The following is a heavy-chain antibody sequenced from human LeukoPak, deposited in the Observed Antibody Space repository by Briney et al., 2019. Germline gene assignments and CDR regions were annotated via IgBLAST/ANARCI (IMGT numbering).Heavy chain of an antibody. V-gene: IGHV4-61*03. Sequence: SETLSLTCTVSGGSISSSSYYWGWIRQSPGKGLEWIGSMFYNEDAKYSPSLKTRVTMSVDASKSHFSLKLTSVTTADTATYFCAKGETVTASPFDYWGQGILVTVS. J-gene: IGHJ4*02. D-gene: IGHD2-21*02. CDR2: MFYNEDA. CDR1: GGSISSSSYY. CDR3: AKGETVTASPFDY.